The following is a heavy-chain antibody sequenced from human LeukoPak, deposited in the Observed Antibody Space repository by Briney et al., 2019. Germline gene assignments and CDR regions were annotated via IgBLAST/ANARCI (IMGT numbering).Heavy chain of an antibody. V-gene: IGHV3-7*05. Sequence: GGSLRLSCAASGFTFSSYWMSWVRQAPGKGLEWVANIKEDGSEKNYVDSVKARFTISRDNAKNSLYLHMNSLRAEDTAVYYCARTRHGYWGYWGQGTLVTVSS. CDR2: IKEDGSEK. J-gene: IGHJ4*02. CDR3: ARTRHGYWGY. D-gene: IGHD5-18*01. CDR1: GFTFSSYW.